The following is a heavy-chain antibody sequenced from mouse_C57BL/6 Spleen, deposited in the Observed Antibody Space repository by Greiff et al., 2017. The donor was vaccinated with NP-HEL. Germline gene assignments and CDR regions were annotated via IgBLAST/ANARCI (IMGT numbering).Heavy chain of an antibody. Sequence: EVMLVESGGGLVKPGGSLKLSCAASGFTFSSYTMSWVRQTPEKRLEWVATISGGGGNTYYPDSVKGRFTISRDNAKNTLYLQMSSLRSEDTALYYCARHDYYGSNWYFDVWGTGTTVTVSS. CDR3: ARHDYYGSNWYFDV. CDR2: ISGGGGNT. CDR1: GFTFSSYT. V-gene: IGHV5-9*01. J-gene: IGHJ1*03. D-gene: IGHD1-1*01.